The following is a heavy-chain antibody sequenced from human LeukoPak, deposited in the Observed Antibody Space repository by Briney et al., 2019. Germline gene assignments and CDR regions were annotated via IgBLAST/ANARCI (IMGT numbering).Heavy chain of an antibody. CDR1: GFTFSSYS. J-gene: IGHJ4*02. CDR2: ISSSSSYI. Sequence: GGSLRLSCAASGFTFSSYSMNWVRQAPGKGLEWVSCISSSSSYIYYADSVKGRFTISRDNAKNSLYLQMNSLRAEDTAVYYCARSPRISMVRGVIAVSDYWGQGTLVTVSS. CDR3: ARSPRISMVRGVIAVSDY. V-gene: IGHV3-21*01. D-gene: IGHD3-10*01.